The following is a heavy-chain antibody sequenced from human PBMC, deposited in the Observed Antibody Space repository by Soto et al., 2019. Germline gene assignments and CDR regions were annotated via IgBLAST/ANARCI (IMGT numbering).Heavy chain of an antibody. V-gene: IGHV3-23*01. CDR2: ISDSDGRT. CDR1: GFTFGTYA. J-gene: IGHJ6*02. CDR3: ARIWGSTSGYYYYGMDV. Sequence: EVQLLESGGGLVQPGGSLRLSCAASGFTFGTYAMAWIRQAPGKGLEWVSAISDSDGRTYHADSEKGRFTISRDNFKNTLYLQMNRLRAEDTAVYYCARIWGSTSGYYYYGMDVWGQGTTVTVSS. D-gene: IGHD6-6*01.